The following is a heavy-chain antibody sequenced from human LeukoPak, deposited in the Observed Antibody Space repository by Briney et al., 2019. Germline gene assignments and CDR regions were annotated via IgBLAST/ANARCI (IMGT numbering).Heavy chain of an antibody. D-gene: IGHD1-1*01. V-gene: IGHV3-21*01. CDR3: AKGGSNNWSFDN. CDR1: GTSFSNYY. Sequence: GGSLRLSCAASGTSFSNYYMNWTRQAPGKGLEWDSSISSSSSYIYYADSVKGRFTISRDNAKNSLYLQMNSLRPEDTAVYYCAKGGSNNWSFDNWGQGTLVTVSS. J-gene: IGHJ4*02. CDR2: ISSSSSYI.